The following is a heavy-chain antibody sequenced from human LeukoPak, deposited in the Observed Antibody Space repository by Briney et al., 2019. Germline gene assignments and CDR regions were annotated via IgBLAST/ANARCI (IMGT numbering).Heavy chain of an antibody. J-gene: IGHJ4*01. CDR2: IYYSGST. D-gene: IGHD3-22*01. Sequence: PSETLSLTCTVSGDSISSSSSYWSWIRQPPGKGLEWIGSIYYSGSTYYNPSLKSRVTISVDKSKNQFSLKLSSVTAADTAIYYCARSPHWYDSSGYYILFDYWGQENRVTVSS. CDR1: GDSISSSSSY. V-gene: IGHV4-39*07. CDR3: ARSPHWYDSSGYYILFDY.